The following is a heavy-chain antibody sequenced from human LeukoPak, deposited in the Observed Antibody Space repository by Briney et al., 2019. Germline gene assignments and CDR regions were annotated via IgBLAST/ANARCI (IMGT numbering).Heavy chain of an antibody. CDR3: ARDFHSSGYYHYFHY. J-gene: IGHJ4*02. Sequence: ASLKVSCKASGYTFTSYGISWVRQAPGQALKWMGWISGYNGNTNYAQKLQGRVTMTTDTSTSTAYMELRSLRSDDTAVYYCARDFHSSGYYHYFHYWGQGTLVTVSS. D-gene: IGHD3-22*01. V-gene: IGHV1-18*01. CDR1: GYTFTSYG. CDR2: ISGYNGNT.